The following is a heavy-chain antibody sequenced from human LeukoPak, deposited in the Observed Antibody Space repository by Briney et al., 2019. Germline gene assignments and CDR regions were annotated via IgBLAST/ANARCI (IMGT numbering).Heavy chain of an antibody. Sequence: SETLSLTCTVSGGSMSDYYWSWIRQPPGKGLEWIGYFDDSGSTNSNPSLKSRVTISVDTSKTQLSLKLTSATAADTAVYYCTRHSRDSGGAFQYWGQGTPVTVSS. J-gene: IGHJ1*01. CDR3: TRHSRDSGGAFQY. CDR2: FDDSGST. V-gene: IGHV4-59*08. CDR1: GGSMSDYY. D-gene: IGHD4-23*01.